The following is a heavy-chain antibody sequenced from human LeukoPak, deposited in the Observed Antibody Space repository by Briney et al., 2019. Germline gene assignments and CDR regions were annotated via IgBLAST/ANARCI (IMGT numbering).Heavy chain of an antibody. CDR2: INPSGGST. CDR3: ARDLKPSSVRGVPKGYFDY. D-gene: IGHD3-10*01. V-gene: IGHV1-46*01. Sequence: ASVKVSCKASGYTFTSYYMHWVRQAPGQGLKWMGIINPSGGSTSYAQKFQGRVTMTRDTSTSTVYMELSSLRSEDTAVYYCARDLKPSSVRGVPKGYFDYWGQGTLVTVSS. J-gene: IGHJ4*02. CDR1: GYTFTSYY.